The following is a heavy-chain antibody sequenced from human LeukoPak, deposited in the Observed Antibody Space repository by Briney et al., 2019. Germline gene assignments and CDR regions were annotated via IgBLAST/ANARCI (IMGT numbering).Heavy chain of an antibody. CDR2: INWSGSST. D-gene: IGHD2-21*02. Sequence: PGGSLRLSCAASGFTFDNYGMSWVRQAPGKGLEWVSCINWSGSSTDYADSVKGRFTISRDNAKNSLYLQMHSLSAEDTPLYYFAREVVVVTSSFDYWGQGTLVTVSS. V-gene: IGHV3-20*04. J-gene: IGHJ4*02. CDR1: GFTFDNYG. CDR3: AREVVVVTSSFDY.